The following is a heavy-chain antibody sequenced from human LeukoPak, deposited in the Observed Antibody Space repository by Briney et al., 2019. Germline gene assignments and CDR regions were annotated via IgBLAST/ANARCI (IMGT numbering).Heavy chain of an antibody. D-gene: IGHD7-27*01. Sequence: PSETLSLTCTVSGGSISSYYWSWIRQPPGKGLEWIGYIYYSGSTNYNPSLKSRVTISVDTSKNQFSLKLSSATAADTAVYYCARREATNGGRIDYWGQGTLVTVSS. CDR1: GGSISSYY. V-gene: IGHV4-59*08. CDR3: ARREATNGGRIDY. CDR2: IYYSGST. J-gene: IGHJ4*02.